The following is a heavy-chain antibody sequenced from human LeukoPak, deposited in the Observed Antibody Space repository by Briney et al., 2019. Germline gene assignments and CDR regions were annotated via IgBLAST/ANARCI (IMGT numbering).Heavy chain of an antibody. CDR1: GYTFTSNY. V-gene: IGHV1-46*01. D-gene: IGHD1-26*01. Sequence: ASVKVSCKAFGYTFTSNYMHWVRQAPGQGLEWMGLINPTGGSTGYAQKFQGRVTMTRDMSTSTDYMVLSSLRSEDTAIYYCARDNSVGDNAWWFDPWGQGTLVTVSS. J-gene: IGHJ5*02. CDR2: INPTGGST. CDR3: ARDNSVGDNAWWFDP.